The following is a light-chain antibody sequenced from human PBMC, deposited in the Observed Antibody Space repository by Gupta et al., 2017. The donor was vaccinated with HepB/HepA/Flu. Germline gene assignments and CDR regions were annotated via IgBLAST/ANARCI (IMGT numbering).Light chain of an antibody. Sequence: QSVLTQQPSVSAAPGQKVTIPCSGSSSNIGNNYVSWYQQPTGTAPKLLVCENNKRPAGIPARFSGSKAGTAATLGITGLQTGDEADYYCGTWDSSMNYVFGTGTKGTVL. CDR1: SSNIGNNY. J-gene: IGLJ1*01. CDR2: ENN. CDR3: GTWDSSMNYV. V-gene: IGLV1-51*02.